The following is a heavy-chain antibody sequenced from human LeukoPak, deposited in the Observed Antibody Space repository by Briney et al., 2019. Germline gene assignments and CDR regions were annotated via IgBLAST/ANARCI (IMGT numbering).Heavy chain of an antibody. Sequence: GGSLRLSCAASGFTFSDYYMSWIRQAPGKGLEWVSYISSSGSTIYYADSVKGRFTISRDNAKNSLYLQMNSLRAEDTAVYYCARVLNWGSVEDYFDYWGQGTLVTVSS. CDR2: ISSSGSTI. V-gene: IGHV3-11*04. D-gene: IGHD7-27*01. CDR1: GFTFSDYY. J-gene: IGHJ4*02. CDR3: ARVLNWGSVEDYFDY.